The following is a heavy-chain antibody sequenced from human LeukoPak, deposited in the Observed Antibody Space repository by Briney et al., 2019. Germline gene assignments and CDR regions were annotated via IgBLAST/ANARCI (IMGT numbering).Heavy chain of an antibody. CDR3: ARNRWMDY. D-gene: IGHD1-1*01. Sequence: ASVRVSCKASGYTFTDYYMHWVRQAPGQGLEWMGWINPNSGTNYSQKFQGRVTMTRDTSISTAYMELTRLTSDDTAVYYCARNRWMDYWGQGTLLTVSS. V-gene: IGHV1-2*02. J-gene: IGHJ4*02. CDR1: GYTFTDYY. CDR2: INPNSGT.